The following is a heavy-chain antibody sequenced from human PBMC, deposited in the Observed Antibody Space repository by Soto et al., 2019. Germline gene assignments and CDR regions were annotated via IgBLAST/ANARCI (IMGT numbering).Heavy chain of an antibody. J-gene: IGHJ4*02. CDR3: AREESRDGYNFHFDY. V-gene: IGHV4-30-2*01. Sequence: PSETLSLTCAVSGGSISSGCYSWSWIRQPSGKGLEWIGYIYHSGSTYYNPSLKSRVTISVDRSKNQFSLKLSSVTAADTAVYYCAREESRDGYNFHFDYWGQGTLVTVSS. D-gene: IGHD5-12*01. CDR1: GGSISSGCYS. CDR2: IYHSGST.